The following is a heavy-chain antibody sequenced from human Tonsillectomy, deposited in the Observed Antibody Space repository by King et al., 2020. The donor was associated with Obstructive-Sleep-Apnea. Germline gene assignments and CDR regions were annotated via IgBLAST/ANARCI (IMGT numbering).Heavy chain of an antibody. CDR2: MSYDGNNK. Sequence: VQLVESGGGLVQPGGSLRLSCAASGFSFSSYGMHWVRQAPGKGLEWVALMSYDGNNKFYADSVKGRFTISRDTAKNTLYLQMSSLRAEDTAVYYCASAAMRAPAFDYWGQGTLVTVSS. V-gene: IGHV3-30*03. D-gene: IGHD2-2*01. CDR3: ASAAMRAPAFDY. CDR1: GFSFSSYG. J-gene: IGHJ4*02.